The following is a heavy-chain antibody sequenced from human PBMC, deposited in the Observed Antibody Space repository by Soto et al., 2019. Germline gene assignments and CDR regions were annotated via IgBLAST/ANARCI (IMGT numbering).Heavy chain of an antibody. CDR1: GFTFSDYY. Sequence: PVGSLRLSCAASGFTFSDYYMSWIRQAPGKGLEWVSYISSSSSYTNYADSVKGRFTISRDNAKNSLYLQMNSLRAEDTAVYYCARGEGWDRRFIDIWGQGTMVSVSS. CDR2: ISSSSSYT. V-gene: IGHV3-11*06. J-gene: IGHJ3*02. D-gene: IGHD3-3*01. CDR3: ARGEGWDRRFIDI.